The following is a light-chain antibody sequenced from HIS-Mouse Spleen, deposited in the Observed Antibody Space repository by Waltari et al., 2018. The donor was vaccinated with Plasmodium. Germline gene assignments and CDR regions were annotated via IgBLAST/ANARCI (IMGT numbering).Light chain of an antibody. CDR2: WAS. J-gene: IGKJ2*01. CDR1: QSVLYSSNNKNY. Sequence: IVMTQSPDSLAVSLGERATINCKSSQSVLYSSNNKNYLAWYQKKPGQPPKLLIYWASTREAGVPDRFSGSGSGTDFTLTISSLQAEDVAVYYCQQYYSTPPYTFGQGTKLEIK. V-gene: IGKV4-1*01. CDR3: QQYYSTPPYT.